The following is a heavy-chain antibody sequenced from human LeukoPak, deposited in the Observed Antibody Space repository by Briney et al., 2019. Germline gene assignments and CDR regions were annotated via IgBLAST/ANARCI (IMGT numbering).Heavy chain of an antibody. CDR3: ARGSGYYYGDFDY. CDR1: GGSISSSSYY. Sequence: SETLSLTCTVSGGSISSSSYYWGWIRQPPGKGLEWIGSIYYSGSTYYNPSLKSRVTISVDTSKNQFSLKLSSVTAADTAVYYCARGSGYYYGDFDYWGQGTLVTVSS. D-gene: IGHD3-22*01. J-gene: IGHJ4*02. CDR2: IYYSGST. V-gene: IGHV4-39*01.